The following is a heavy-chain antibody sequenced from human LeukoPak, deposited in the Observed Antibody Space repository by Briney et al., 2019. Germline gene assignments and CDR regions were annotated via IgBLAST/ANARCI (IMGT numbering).Heavy chain of an antibody. CDR2: INSDGSST. V-gene: IGHV3-74*01. J-gene: IGHJ4*02. CDR1: GITLSSYW. CDR3: VRGPNSGCGRFDY. D-gene: IGHD3-22*01. Sequence: PGGSLRLSCAASGITLSSYWMHWVRQVPGKGLVWVSRINSDGSSTSYADSVKGRFTISRDNAKTTLYLQMNSLSVEDTAIYYCVRGPNSGCGRFDYWGQGTLVTVSS.